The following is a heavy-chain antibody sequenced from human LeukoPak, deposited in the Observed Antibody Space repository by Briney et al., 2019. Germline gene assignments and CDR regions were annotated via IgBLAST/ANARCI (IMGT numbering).Heavy chain of an antibody. CDR2: ISGSGGST. Sequence: GRSLRLSCIASGFIFSSYAMSWVRQAPGKGLEWVSAISGSGGSTYYADSVKGRFTISRDNSKNTLYLQMNSLRAEDTAVYYCAKDQPLRLGELSSPPDWGQGTLVTVSS. D-gene: IGHD3-16*02. J-gene: IGHJ4*02. V-gene: IGHV3-23*01. CDR3: AKDQPLRLGELSSPPD. CDR1: GFIFSSYA.